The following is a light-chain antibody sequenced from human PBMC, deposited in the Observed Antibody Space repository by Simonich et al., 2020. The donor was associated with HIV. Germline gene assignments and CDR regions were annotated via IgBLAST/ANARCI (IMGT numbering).Light chain of an antibody. CDR1: QSISSN. Sequence: EIVMTQSPATLSVSPGERATLSCTASQSISSNLAWYQQKPGQAPRLLIYGASTRATGIPSRFSGSGSGTEFTLTIGNMQSEDFAVYYCQQYNNWPRTFGQGTKVEIK. CDR3: QQYNNWPRT. J-gene: IGKJ1*01. V-gene: IGKV3-15*01. CDR2: GAS.